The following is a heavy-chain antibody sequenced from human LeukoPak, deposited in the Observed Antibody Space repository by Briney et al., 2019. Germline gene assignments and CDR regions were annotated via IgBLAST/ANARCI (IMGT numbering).Heavy chain of an antibody. V-gene: IGHV2-5*01. CDR3: AHRGTTFGVGDAFDI. J-gene: IGHJ3*02. Sequence: SGPTLVHATRTLTLTCTFSGFSLSTSGVGVGWIRQPPGKALEWLALIYWNDDKRHSPSLKRRLTIAKDTSKNQVVHTMTNMDPVDTATYYCAHRGTTFGVGDAFDIWGQGTMVTVSS. CDR2: IYWNDDK. D-gene: IGHD3-3*01. CDR1: GFSLSTSGVG.